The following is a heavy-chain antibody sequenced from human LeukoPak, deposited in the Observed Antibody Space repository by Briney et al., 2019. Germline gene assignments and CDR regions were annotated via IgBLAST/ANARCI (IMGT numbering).Heavy chain of an antibody. Sequence: PSETLSLTCAVYGGSFSGYFWSWIRQPPGKGLEWIGEINHSGSTNYNPSLKSRVTISVDTSKNQFSLKLSSVTAADTAVYYCASVYDSSGYYPFWGQGTLVTVSS. CDR2: INHSGST. V-gene: IGHV4-34*01. CDR1: GGSFSGYF. D-gene: IGHD3-22*01. J-gene: IGHJ4*02. CDR3: ASVYDSSGYYPF.